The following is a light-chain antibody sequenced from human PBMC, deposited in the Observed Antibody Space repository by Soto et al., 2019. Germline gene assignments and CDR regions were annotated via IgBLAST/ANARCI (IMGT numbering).Light chain of an antibody. CDR3: QQRSKWPIT. J-gene: IGKJ5*01. V-gene: IGKV3-11*01. Sequence: EIVLTQSPATLSLSPVERAALSFRASQSISTYLAWYQQKPGQAPRLFIYDASNRATGIPARFSGSGSGTDFTLTISSLEPEDFAVYYCQQRSKWPITFGQGTRLEIK. CDR2: DAS. CDR1: QSISTY.